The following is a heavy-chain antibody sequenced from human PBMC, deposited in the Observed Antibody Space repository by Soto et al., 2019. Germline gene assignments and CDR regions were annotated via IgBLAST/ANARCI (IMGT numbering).Heavy chain of an antibody. CDR2: ISYDGSNK. Sequence: GGSLRLSCAASGFTFSSYGMHWVRQAPGKGLEWVAVISYDGSNKYYADSVKGRFTISRDNSKTTLYLQMNSLRAEDTAVYYCAKDVVGEGLYYFDYWGQGTLVTVSS. D-gene: IGHD3-10*01. CDR1: GFTFSSYG. V-gene: IGHV3-30*18. J-gene: IGHJ4*02. CDR3: AKDVVGEGLYYFDY.